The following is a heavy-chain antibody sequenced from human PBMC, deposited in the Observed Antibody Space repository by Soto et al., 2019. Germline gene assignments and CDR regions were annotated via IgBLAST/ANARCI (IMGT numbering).Heavy chain of an antibody. V-gene: IGHV4-59*01. CDR1: GCSISDYQ. CDR3: AGMRGLGEISPYVDY. Sequence: QVQLQESGPGLVKPSETLSLTCSISGCSISDYQWSWIRQPPGKGLEWIGYSYYSGRTNYNPSLKSRVTISRDTSPKQFTLRLRSVTAADTAVYYGAGMRGLGEISPYVDYWGQGALVTVS. CDR2: SYYSGRT. D-gene: IGHD3-16*02. J-gene: IGHJ4*02.